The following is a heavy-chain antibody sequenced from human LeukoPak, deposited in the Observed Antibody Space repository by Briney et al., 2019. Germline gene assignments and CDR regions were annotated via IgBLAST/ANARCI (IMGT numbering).Heavy chain of an antibody. D-gene: IGHD4-17*01. J-gene: IGHJ4*02. V-gene: IGHV3-23*01. Sequence: GGSLRLSCEASGFTFSSYAMSWVRQAPGKGLERVSAISGSGGSTYYADSVKGRFTISRDNSKNTLYLQMNSLRAEDTAVYYCAKEIYAVTTGYYFDYWGQGTLVTVSS. CDR1: GFTFSSYA. CDR2: ISGSGGST. CDR3: AKEIYAVTTGYYFDY.